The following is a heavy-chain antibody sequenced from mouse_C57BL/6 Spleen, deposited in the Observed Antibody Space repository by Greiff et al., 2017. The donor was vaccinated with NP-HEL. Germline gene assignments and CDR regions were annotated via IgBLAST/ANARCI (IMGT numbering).Heavy chain of an antibody. CDR3: ARSYDGYYVNAWFAY. D-gene: IGHD2-3*01. CDR1: GYTFTSYW. V-gene: IGHV1-72*01. CDR2: IDPNSGGT. Sequence: QVQLQQSGAELVKPGASVKLSCKASGYTFTSYWMHWVKQRPGRGLEWIGRIDPNSGGTKYNEKFKSKATLTVDKPSSTAYMQLSSLTSEDSAVYYCARSYDGYYVNAWFAYWGQGTLVTVSA. J-gene: IGHJ3*01.